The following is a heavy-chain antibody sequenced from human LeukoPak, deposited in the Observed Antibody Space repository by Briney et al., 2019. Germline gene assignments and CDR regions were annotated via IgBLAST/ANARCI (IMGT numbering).Heavy chain of an antibody. J-gene: IGHJ6*02. Sequence: GGSLRLSCAASGLTFSSSWMHWVRQAPGKGLVWVSHINSDGSSTSYADSVKGRFTISRDNAKNTVYLQMNSLRAEDTAVYYSARDSSYSMDVWGQGTTVTVSS. CDR2: INSDGSST. CDR1: GLTFSSSW. CDR3: ARDSSYSMDV. D-gene: IGHD6-13*01. V-gene: IGHV3-74*01.